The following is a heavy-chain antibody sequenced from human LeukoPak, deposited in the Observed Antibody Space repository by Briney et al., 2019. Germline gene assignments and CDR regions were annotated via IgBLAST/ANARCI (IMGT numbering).Heavy chain of an antibody. V-gene: IGHV3-7*01. D-gene: IGHD3-22*01. CDR1: GFTFSSYW. CDR2: IEEDGSMK. Sequence: GGSLRLSCAASGFTFSSYWMSWVRQAPGRGLEWVAHIEEDGSMKQYADSVRGRFTISRDNAKSSLYLQMSSLKAEDSAVYYCARDEKSGYFVYWGQGILVTVSS. J-gene: IGHJ4*02. CDR3: ARDEKSGYFVY.